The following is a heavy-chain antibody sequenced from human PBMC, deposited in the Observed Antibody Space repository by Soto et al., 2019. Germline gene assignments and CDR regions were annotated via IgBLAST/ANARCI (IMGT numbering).Heavy chain of an antibody. CDR1: GFTFSSYG. Sequence: PGGSLRLSCAASGFTFSSYGMHWVRQAPGKXLEWVAVISYDGSNKYYADSVKGRFTISRDNSKNTLYLQMNSLRAEDTAVYYCAKDLMSAYCGGDCYWGAAFDIWGQGTMVTVSS. J-gene: IGHJ3*02. CDR2: ISYDGSNK. V-gene: IGHV3-30*18. CDR3: AKDLMSAYCGGDCYWGAAFDI. D-gene: IGHD2-21*02.